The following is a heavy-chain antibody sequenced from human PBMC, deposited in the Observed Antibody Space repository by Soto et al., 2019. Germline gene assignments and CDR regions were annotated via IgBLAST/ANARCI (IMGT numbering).Heavy chain of an antibody. CDR2: INRNGGST. D-gene: IGHD3-22*01. J-gene: IGHJ4*02. Sequence: GGSLRLSCAASGFTFDDYDMSWVRQAPGKGLEWVSGINRNGGSTGYADSVKGRFTISRDNAKNSLYLQMNSLRAEDTATYYCAHTNKWLFYNYWGQGALVTVSS. CDR1: GFTFDDYD. CDR3: AHTNKWLFYNY. V-gene: IGHV3-20*04.